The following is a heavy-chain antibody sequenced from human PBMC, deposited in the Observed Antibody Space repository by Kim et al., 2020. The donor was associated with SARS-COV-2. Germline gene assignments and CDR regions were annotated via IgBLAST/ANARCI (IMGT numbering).Heavy chain of an antibody. J-gene: IGHJ4*02. CDR3: ARDRFRLVPALEY. Sequence: YAQGVTGRFVFSLDTSVSTAYLQISSLKAEDTAVYYCARDRFRLVPALEYWGQGTLVTVSS. V-gene: IGHV7-4-1*02. D-gene: IGHD6-19*01.